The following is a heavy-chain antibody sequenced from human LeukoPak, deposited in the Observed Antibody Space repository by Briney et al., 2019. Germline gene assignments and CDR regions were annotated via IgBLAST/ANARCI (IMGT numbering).Heavy chain of an antibody. D-gene: IGHD2-21*01. Sequence: GGSLRLSCAASGFSFSSYAMSWVRQAPGKGLEGGSAISSRSDGKWNVDSVRGRFTSSRDNSKNTLYLQMDSLRAEDTALYYCVRDRRFPDDVFDIWGQGTMVTVSS. CDR2: ISSRSDGK. CDR3: VRDRRFPDDVFDI. J-gene: IGHJ3*02. CDR1: GFSFSSYA. V-gene: IGHV3-23*01.